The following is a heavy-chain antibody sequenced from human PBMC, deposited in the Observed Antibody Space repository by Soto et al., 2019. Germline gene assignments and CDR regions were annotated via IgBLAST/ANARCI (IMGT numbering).Heavy chain of an antibody. V-gene: IGHV4-31*03. CDR3: ARDATGYYGDYVYNWFDP. D-gene: IGHD4-17*01. CDR1: GCSISSGGYY. J-gene: IGHJ5*02. CDR2: IYYSGST. Sequence: KSSDTLALTFTFSGCSISSGGYYWSWLRQHPGKGLEWIGYIYYSGSTYYNPSLKSRVTISVDTSKNQFSLKLSSVTAADTAVYYCARDATGYYGDYVYNWFDPWGQGTLVTVSS.